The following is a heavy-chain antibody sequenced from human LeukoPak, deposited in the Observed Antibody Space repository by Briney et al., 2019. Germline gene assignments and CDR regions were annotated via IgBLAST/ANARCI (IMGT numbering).Heavy chain of an antibody. Sequence: ASVKVSCKASGYTFTGYYMHWVRQAPGQGLEWMGWINPNSGGTNYAQKFQGRVTMTEDTSTDTAYMELSSLRSEDTAVYYCATYGGSYLYFDYWGQGTLVTVSS. CDR2: INPNSGGT. V-gene: IGHV1-2*02. CDR3: ATYGGSYLYFDY. CDR1: GYTFTGYY. D-gene: IGHD1-26*01. J-gene: IGHJ4*02.